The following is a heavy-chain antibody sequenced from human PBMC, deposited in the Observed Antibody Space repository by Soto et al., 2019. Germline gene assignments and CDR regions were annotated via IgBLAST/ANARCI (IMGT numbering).Heavy chain of an antibody. V-gene: IGHV1-46*01. CDR1: GNTFTNYY. CDR2: INPRGGHT. J-gene: IGHJ4*02. Sequence: QVQLMQSGAEVKKPGASVKVSCKASGNTFTNYYIHWVRQAPGQGLEWMGTINPRGGHTTYAQKFLGGGTMTRDTSTSTLYMELTSLRSEDTAVYYCARGGHVVVVTAAFDYWGQGTLVTVSS. D-gene: IGHD2-21*02. CDR3: ARGGHVVVVTAAFDY.